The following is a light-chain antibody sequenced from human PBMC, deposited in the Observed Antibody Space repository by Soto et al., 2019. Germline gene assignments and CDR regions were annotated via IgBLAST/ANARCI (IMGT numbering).Light chain of an antibody. CDR1: SSDVGGYNY. V-gene: IGLV2-14*01. CDR2: EVS. CDR3: SSFTSSSTLVV. Sequence: QSALTQPASVSGSPGQSITISCTGNSSDVGGYNYVSWYQQHPGKAPKLMIYEVSNRPSGVSNRFSGSKSGNTASLTISGLLDEDEADDYCSSFTSSSTLVVFGGGTKLTVL. J-gene: IGLJ2*01.